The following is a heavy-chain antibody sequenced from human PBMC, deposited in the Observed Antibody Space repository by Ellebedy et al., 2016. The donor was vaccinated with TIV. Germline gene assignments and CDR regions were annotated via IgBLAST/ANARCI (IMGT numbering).Heavy chain of an antibody. CDR3: AREGSGSYFDY. D-gene: IGHD3-10*01. V-gene: IGHV3-48*04. CDR1: GLTFSSNS. CDR2: ISSSSSNI. J-gene: IGHJ4*02. Sequence: GESLKISXAASGLTFSSNSMNWVRQAPGKGLEWVSYISSSSSNIYYADSVKGRFTISRDNAKNSLYLQMNSLRAEDTAVYYCAREGSGSYFDYWGQGTLVTVSS.